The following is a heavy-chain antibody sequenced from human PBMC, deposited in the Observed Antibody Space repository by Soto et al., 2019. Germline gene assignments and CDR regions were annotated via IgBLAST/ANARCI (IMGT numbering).Heavy chain of an antibody. CDR1: GGTFSSYA. CDR2: IIPIFGTA. J-gene: IGHJ6*02. Sequence: QVQLVQSGAEVKKPGSSVKVSCKASGGTFSSYAISWVRQAPGQVLEWMGGIIPIFGTANYAQKLQGRVTITADESTITAYMELSSLRSEDTAVYYCARGIRDIVLVPAAPYYYGMDVWGQGTTVTGSS. D-gene: IGHD2-2*01. CDR3: ARGIRDIVLVPAAPYYYGMDV. V-gene: IGHV1-69*12.